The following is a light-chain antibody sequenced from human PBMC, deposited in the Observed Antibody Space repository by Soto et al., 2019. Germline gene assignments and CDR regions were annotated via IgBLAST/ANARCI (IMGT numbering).Light chain of an antibody. V-gene: IGLV2-8*01. J-gene: IGLJ1*01. CDR2: EVS. Sequence: QSALTQPPSASGSPGQSVTISCTGTSSDVGGYNYVSWYQQHPGKAPKLMIYEVSERPSGVPDRFSGSKSSNTASLTVSGLQAEDEADYYCSSYAGSNNFVFGTAPKVTVL. CDR1: SSDVGGYNY. CDR3: SSYAGSNNFV.